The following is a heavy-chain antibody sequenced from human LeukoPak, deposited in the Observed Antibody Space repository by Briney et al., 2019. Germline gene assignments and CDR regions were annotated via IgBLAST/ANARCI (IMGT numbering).Heavy chain of an antibody. CDR1: GFTFSAHY. CDR3: TTDQGTYGDYGVDY. CDR2: IKSKTDGGTT. V-gene: IGHV3-15*01. Sequence: GGSLRLSCAASGFTFSAHYMAWVRQAPGKGLEWVGRIKSKTDGGTTDYAAPVKGRFTISRDDSKNTLYLQMNSLKTEDTAVYYCTTDQGTYGDYGVDYWGQGTLVTVSS. D-gene: IGHD4-17*01. J-gene: IGHJ4*02.